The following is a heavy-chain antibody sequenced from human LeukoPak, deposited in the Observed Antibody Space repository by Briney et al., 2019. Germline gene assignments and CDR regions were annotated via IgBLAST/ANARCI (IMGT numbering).Heavy chain of an antibody. V-gene: IGHV4-30-4*01. CDR3: ASGGRVVPAASFDP. D-gene: IGHD2-2*01. CDR1: GVSISSGDYY. CDR2: IYYSGST. J-gene: IGHJ5*02. Sequence: SETLSLTCTVSGVSISSGDYYWSWIRQPPGKGLEWIGYIYYSGSTYYNPSLKSRVTISVDTSKNQFSLKLSSVTAADTAVYYCASGGRVVPAASFDPWGQGTLVTVSS.